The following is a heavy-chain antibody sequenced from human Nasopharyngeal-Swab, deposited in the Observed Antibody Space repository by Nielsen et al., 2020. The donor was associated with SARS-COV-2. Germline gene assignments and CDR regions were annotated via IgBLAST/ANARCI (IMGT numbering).Heavy chain of an antibody. Sequence: ASVTVSCKASGYTFTSYYMHWVRQAPGQGLEWMGIINPSGGSTSYAQKFQGRVTMTRDTSTSTVYMELSSLRSEDTAVYYCARDMSWDGTSRSVYYGMDVWGQGTTVTVSS. CDR3: ARDMSWDGTSRSVYYGMDV. V-gene: IGHV1-46*01. CDR1: GYTFTSYY. D-gene: IGHD2-2*01. CDR2: INPSGGST. J-gene: IGHJ6*02.